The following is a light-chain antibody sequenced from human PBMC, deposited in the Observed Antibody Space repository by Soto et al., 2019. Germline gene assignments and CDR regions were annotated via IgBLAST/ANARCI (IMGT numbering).Light chain of an antibody. CDR2: GIS. CDR3: QKYNTAPLT. J-gene: IGKJ4*01. CDR1: QSFSTY. Sequence: QMTQSPASLSASVGDRVTITCRASQSFSTYLAWYQQKPGKVPKLLISGISTLQSGVPSRFSGSGYGTEFTLTISNLQPEDVATYYCQKYNTAPLTFGGGTKVDTK. V-gene: IGKV1-27*01.